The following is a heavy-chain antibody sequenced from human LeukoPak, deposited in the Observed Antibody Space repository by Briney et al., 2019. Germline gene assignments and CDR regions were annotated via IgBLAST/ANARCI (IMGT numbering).Heavy chain of an antibody. Sequence: PGGSLRLSCAASGFTYRIYAMSWVRQAPGRGLEWVSAISGSGGSTHYADSVKGRFTISRDNSDNTVYLQMNSLRAEDTAVYYCAKERTSDYYDSSGYYPSYLDYWGQGTLVTVSS. J-gene: IGHJ4*02. V-gene: IGHV3-23*01. CDR1: GFTYRIYA. D-gene: IGHD3-22*01. CDR3: AKERTSDYYDSSGYYPSYLDY. CDR2: ISGSGGST.